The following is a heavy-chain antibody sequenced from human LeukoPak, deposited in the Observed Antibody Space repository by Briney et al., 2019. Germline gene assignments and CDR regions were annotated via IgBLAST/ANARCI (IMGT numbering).Heavy chain of an antibody. Sequence: SETLSLTCAVYGGSFSGYYWSWIRQPPGKGLEWIGEINHSGSTNYNPSLKSRVTISVDTSKNQFSLKLSSVTAADTAVYYCARAPPGRPSAGSNWFDPGGQGTRAPVSS. CDR1: GGSFSGYY. CDR3: ARAPPGRPSAGSNWFDP. D-gene: IGHD6-25*01. J-gene: IGHJ5*02. V-gene: IGHV4-34*01. CDR2: INHSGST.